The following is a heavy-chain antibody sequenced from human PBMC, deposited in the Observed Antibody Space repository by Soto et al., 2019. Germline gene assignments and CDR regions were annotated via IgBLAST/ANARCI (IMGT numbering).Heavy chain of an antibody. J-gene: IGHJ3*02. Sequence: SVKVSCKASGFTFTSSAVQWVRQARGQRLEWIGWIVVGSGNTNYAQKFQERVTITRDMSTSTAYMELSSLRSEDTAVYYCAARPAAGIGDDAFDIWGQGTMVTVSS. CDR2: IVVGSGNT. CDR3: AARPAAGIGDDAFDI. V-gene: IGHV1-58*01. D-gene: IGHD6-13*01. CDR1: GFTFTSSA.